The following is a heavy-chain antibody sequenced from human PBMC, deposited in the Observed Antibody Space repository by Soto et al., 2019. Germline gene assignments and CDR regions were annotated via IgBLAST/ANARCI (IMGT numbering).Heavy chain of an antibody. J-gene: IGHJ4*02. CDR2: IYSGGST. Sequence: EVQLVESGGGLVQPGGSLRLSCAASGFTVSSDYMSWVRQAPGKGLEWVSVIYSGGSTDYADSVKGRFTISRDNSKNTLYLQMNSLRAEDTAVYYCARVIGGMVRGVRHYFDYWGQGTLVTVSS. CDR1: GFTVSSDY. D-gene: IGHD3-10*01. CDR3: ARVIGGMVRGVRHYFDY. V-gene: IGHV3-66*01.